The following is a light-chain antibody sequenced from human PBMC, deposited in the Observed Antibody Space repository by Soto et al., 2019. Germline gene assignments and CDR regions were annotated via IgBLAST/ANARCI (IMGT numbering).Light chain of an antibody. Sequence: DIQMTQSPSSLSASVGDRVTITCRASQSISSYLNWYQQXXXXPPKLLIYAASSLQSGVPSRFSGSGSGTDFTLTISSLQPEDFATYYCQQSYSTPRTFGQGTKVEIK. CDR2: AAS. J-gene: IGKJ1*01. CDR1: QSISSY. V-gene: IGKV1-39*01. CDR3: QQSYSTPRT.